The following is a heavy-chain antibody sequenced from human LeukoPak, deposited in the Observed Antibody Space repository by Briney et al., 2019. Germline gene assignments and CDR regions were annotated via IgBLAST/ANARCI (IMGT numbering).Heavy chain of an antibody. CDR3: ARDQLSRGVWFDP. V-gene: IGHV1-46*01. CDR2: INPSGGST. CDR1: GYTFTGYY. Sequence: ASVKVSCKASGYTFTGYYMHWVRQAPGQGLEGMGIINPSGGSTSYAQKFQGRVTMTRDMSTSTVYMELRSLRSDDTAVYYCARDQLSRGVWFDPWGQGTLVTVSS. J-gene: IGHJ5*02. D-gene: IGHD1-1*01.